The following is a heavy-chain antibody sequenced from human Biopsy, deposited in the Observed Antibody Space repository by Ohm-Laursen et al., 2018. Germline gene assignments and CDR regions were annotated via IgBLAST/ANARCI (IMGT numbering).Heavy chain of an antibody. Sequence: SSVKVSCKSSGGAFTNYAINWVRQAPGQGLEWMGGIITISETAGYAERFQGRVTITADVTTTTAYMDLSGLRSEDTAVYYCVAYPRSGFFENNDDFAMDVWGQGTTVMVSS. J-gene: IGHJ6*02. D-gene: IGHD6-19*01. V-gene: IGHV1-69*01. CDR3: VAYPRSGFFENNDDFAMDV. CDR1: GGAFTNYA. CDR2: IITISETA.